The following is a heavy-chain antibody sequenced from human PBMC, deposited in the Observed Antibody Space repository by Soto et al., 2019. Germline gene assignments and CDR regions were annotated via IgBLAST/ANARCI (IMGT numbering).Heavy chain of an antibody. CDR2: ISDSGGTS. Sequence: EVQLVYSGRGLVQPGGSLRLSCAASGFIFSNYVMSWVRQAPGKGLEWVSSISDSGGTSYYADSVKGRFTISRDNSKNTLYLQMNSLRAEDTAIYYCAKRPRALLTFDYWGQGTLVTVSS. D-gene: IGHD1-26*01. CDR3: AKRPRALLTFDY. V-gene: IGHV3-23*04. CDR1: GFIFSNYV. J-gene: IGHJ4*02.